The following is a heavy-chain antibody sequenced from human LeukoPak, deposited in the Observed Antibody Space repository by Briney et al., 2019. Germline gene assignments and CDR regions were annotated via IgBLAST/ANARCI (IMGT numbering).Heavy chain of an antibody. CDR3: AKEMEDCSGGSCYALYYYYGMDV. V-gene: IGHV3-23*01. D-gene: IGHD2-15*01. CDR2: ISGSGGST. CDR1: GFTFSSYA. J-gene: IGHJ6*02. Sequence: GGSLRLSCAASGFTFSSYAMSWVRQAPGKGLEWVSAISGSGGSTYYADSVTGRFTISRDNSKNTLYLQMNSLRAEGTAVYYCAKEMEDCSGGSCYALYYYYGMDVWGQGTTVTVSS.